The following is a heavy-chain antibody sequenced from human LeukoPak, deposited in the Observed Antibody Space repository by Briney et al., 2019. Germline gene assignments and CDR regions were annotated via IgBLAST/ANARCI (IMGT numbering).Heavy chain of an antibody. V-gene: IGHV3-49*04. CDR3: TRTAPHSSGWCFDY. CDR1: RFTFGDYA. Sequence: PGRSLRLSCTASRFTFGDYAMSWVRQAPGKVLEWVGFIRSKAYGGTTEYAASVKGRFTISRDDSKSIAYLQMNSLKTEDTAVYYCTRTAPHSSGWCFDYWGQGTLVTVSS. D-gene: IGHD6-19*01. J-gene: IGHJ4*02. CDR2: IRSKAYGGTT.